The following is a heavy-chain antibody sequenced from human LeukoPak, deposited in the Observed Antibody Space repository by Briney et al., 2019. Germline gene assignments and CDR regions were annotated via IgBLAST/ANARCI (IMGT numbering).Heavy chain of an antibody. J-gene: IGHJ4*02. CDR3: ARDQSSLGLWVGELRN. CDR1: GFTFSSYW. Sequence: GGSLRRSCAGSGFTFSSYWMHWVRQAPGKGLVWVSRIYSDGSSTNYADSVKGRFTISRDNAKNTLYLQMNSLRAEDTAVYYCARDQSSLGLWVGELRNWGQGTLVTVSS. V-gene: IGHV3-74*01. D-gene: IGHD3-10*01. CDR2: IYSDGSST.